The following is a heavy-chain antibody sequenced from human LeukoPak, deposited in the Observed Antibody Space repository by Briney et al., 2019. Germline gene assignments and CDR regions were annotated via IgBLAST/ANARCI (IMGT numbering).Heavy chain of an antibody. CDR1: GFTFSSYG. D-gene: IGHD3-9*01. V-gene: IGHV3-30*18. J-gene: IGHJ4*02. CDR3: AKGSFGWLLLDF. CDR2: ISYDGSNK. Sequence: PGRSLRLSCAASGFTFSSYGMHWVRQAPGKGLEWVGVISYDGSNKYYADSVKGRFTISRENSKNTLHLQMNNQSADDAAVYYCAKGSFGWLLLDFWGQGTLVTVSS.